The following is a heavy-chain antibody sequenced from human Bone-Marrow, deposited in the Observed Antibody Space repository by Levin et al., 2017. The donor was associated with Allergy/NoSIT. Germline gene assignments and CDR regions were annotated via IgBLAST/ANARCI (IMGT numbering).Heavy chain of an antibody. V-gene: IGHV4-31*03. D-gene: IGHD5-12*01. Sequence: SETLSLTCTVSGDSINRGGFFWTWIRQPPGKGLEWIGYITDTGSTFYNPSLKSRITLSRDTSQNQFVLRVTSVTAAATAIYYCARLVDSRGYSGYVDNWGRGSLVTVSS. CDR3: ARLVDSRGYSGYVDN. CDR1: GDSINRGGFF. CDR2: ITDTGST. J-gene: IGHJ4*02.